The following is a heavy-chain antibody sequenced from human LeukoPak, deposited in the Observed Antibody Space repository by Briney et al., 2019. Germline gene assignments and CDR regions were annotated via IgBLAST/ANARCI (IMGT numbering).Heavy chain of an antibody. CDR2: ISTTGSTT. V-gene: IGHV3-23*01. CDR3: AKNGDRGAYCSGGTCYPYFYYYMDV. CDR1: GFTFSSYG. D-gene: IGHD2-15*01. Sequence: GGSLRLSCAASGFTFSSYGMSWVRQAPGKGLEWVSAISTTGSTTYYAGSVKGRFTISRDNSRNTLYLQVNSLRAEDMAIYYCAKNGDRGAYCSGGTCYPYFYYYMDVWGKGTTVTFSS. J-gene: IGHJ6*03.